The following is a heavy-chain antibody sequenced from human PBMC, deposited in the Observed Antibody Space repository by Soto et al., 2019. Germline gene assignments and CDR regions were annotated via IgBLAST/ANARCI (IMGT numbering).Heavy chain of an antibody. CDR2: INPSGGST. CDR3: ARDAYQGGWDTAIANWFDP. D-gene: IGHD5-18*01. V-gene: IGHV1-46*01. CDR1: GYTFTSYY. Sequence: ASVKVSCKASGYTFTSYYMHWVRHAPGQGLEWMGIINPSGGSTSYAQKFQGRVTMTRDTSTSTVYMELSSLRSEDTAVYYCARDAYQGGWDTAIANWFDPWGQGTLVTVSS. J-gene: IGHJ5*02.